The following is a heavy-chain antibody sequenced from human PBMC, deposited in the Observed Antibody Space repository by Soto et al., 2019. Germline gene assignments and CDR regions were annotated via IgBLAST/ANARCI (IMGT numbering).Heavy chain of an antibody. D-gene: IGHD1-26*01. CDR2: IYYSGNT. CDR3: ARGDIVAAGEPYFAY. J-gene: IGHJ4*02. Sequence: QVQLQESGPGLVKPSQTLSLTCTVSGGPINSDDYYWSWIHQPPGKGLEWIGYIYYSGNTYYNPSLKSRLTISLDTSKNQFSLNLTSVTAADTALYYCARGDIVAAGEPYFAYWGQGTLVTVSS. CDR1: GGPINSDDYY. V-gene: IGHV4-30-4*01.